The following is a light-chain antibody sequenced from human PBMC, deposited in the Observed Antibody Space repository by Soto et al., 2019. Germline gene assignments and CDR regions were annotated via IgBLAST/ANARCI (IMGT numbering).Light chain of an antibody. CDR1: QSVSYSSNNKNY. CDR2: WAS. V-gene: IGKV4-1*01. CDR3: QQYNNWPPWT. Sequence: DIVMTQSPDSLAVSLGERATINCKSSQSVSYSSNNKNYLAWYQQKPGQPPKLLIYWASTRATGIPARFSGSGSGTEFTLTISSLQSEDFAVYYCQQYNNWPPWTFGQGTKVEIK. J-gene: IGKJ1*01.